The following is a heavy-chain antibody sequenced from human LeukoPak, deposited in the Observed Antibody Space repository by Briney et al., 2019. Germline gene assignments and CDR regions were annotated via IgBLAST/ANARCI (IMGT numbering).Heavy chain of an antibody. D-gene: IGHD5-24*01. J-gene: IGHJ4*02. CDR2: ISSSGSTI. CDR3: ARPKGRWLQLWY. Sequence: AGGSLRLSCAASGFTFSSYEMNWVRQAPGKGLEWVSYISSSGSTIYYADSVKGRFTISRDNAKNSLYLQMNSLRAEDTAVYYCARPKGRWLQLWYWGQGTLVTVSS. CDR1: GFTFSSYE. V-gene: IGHV3-48*03.